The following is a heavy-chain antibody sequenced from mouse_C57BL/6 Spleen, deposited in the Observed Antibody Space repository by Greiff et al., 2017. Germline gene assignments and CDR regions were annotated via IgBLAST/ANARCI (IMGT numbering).Heavy chain of an antibody. CDR3: ARTTVPFDY. V-gene: IGHV1-54*01. J-gene: IGHJ2*01. Sequence: QVQLQQSGAELVRPGTSVKVSCKASGYAFTNYLLEWVKKRPGQGLEWIGVINPGSGGTNYNEKFKGKATLTADKSSSTAYMQLSSLTSEDSAVYFCARTTVPFDYWGQGTTLTVSS. CDR1: GYAFTNYL. CDR2: INPGSGGT. D-gene: IGHD1-1*01.